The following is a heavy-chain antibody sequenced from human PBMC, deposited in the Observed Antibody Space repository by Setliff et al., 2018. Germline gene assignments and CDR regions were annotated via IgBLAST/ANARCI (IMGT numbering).Heavy chain of an antibody. J-gene: IGHJ2*01. CDR3: ARSRTIAVKGGVFAV. D-gene: IGHD6-19*01. CDR1: GASVSSHY. CDR2: ISYSGIT. Sequence: PSETLSLTCNVSGASVSSHYWDWIRQPPGKGLEWIGFISYSGITTYNVSLKSRVSISVDTSKNQLSLTLSSVTAADTAVYYCARSRTIAVKGGVFAVWGRGTLVTVS. V-gene: IGHV4-59*02.